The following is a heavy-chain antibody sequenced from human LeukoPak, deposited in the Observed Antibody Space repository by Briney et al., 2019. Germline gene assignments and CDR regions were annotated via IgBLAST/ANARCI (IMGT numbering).Heavy chain of an antibody. CDR2: INPNSGGT. Sequence: GASVTVSCKASGYTFTGHYMHWVRQAPGQGLEWMGWINPNSGGTKFAQKFQGRVTMTRDTSISTAYMELNRLRSDDTAVYYCARSPSDDSKFDYWGQGGLVTVSS. CDR3: ARSPSDDSKFDY. D-gene: IGHD2-15*01. V-gene: IGHV1-2*02. CDR1: GYTFTGHY. J-gene: IGHJ4*02.